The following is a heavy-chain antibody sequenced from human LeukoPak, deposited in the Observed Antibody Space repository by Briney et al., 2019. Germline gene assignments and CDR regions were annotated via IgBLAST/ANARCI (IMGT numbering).Heavy chain of an antibody. CDR3: VRDMGYYDKV. Sequence: GGSLRLSCAASGFTFSTYWMHWVRQAPGKGLVWVSRINSDGSSTNYADSVKGRFTISRDNAKNTLYLQMNSRRAEDTAVYYCVRDMGYYDKVWGQGTLVTVSS. CDR2: INSDGSST. V-gene: IGHV3-74*01. D-gene: IGHD3-22*01. CDR1: GFTFSTYW. J-gene: IGHJ4*02.